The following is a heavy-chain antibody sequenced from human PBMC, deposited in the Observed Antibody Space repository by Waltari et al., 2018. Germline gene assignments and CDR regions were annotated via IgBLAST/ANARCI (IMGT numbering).Heavy chain of an antibody. Sequence: EVQLLESGGGLVQPGGSLRLSCVASGFTFSSYVMSWVRQAPGKELEGVSSIGGSGISTQYADSVEGRFIISRDNSKTTLYLQMNSLRGEDTAVYYCAKVKDGRVRSGPPRDSWGQGTLVTVSS. CDR1: GFTFSSYV. V-gene: IGHV3-23*01. D-gene: IGHD3-3*01. J-gene: IGHJ4*02. CDR2: IGGSGIST. CDR3: AKVKDGRVRSGPPRDS.